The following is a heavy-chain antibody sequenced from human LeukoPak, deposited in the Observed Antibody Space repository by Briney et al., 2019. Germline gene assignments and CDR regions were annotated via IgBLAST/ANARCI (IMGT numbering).Heavy chain of an antibody. CDR3: ARPELHSSSSRIYYFDY. Sequence: ASVKVSCKASGYSFTSYGISWVRQAPGQGLEWMGWISGYNGNTKFAQKLQGRVTMTTDTSTSTAYMELRSLRSDDTAVYYCARPELHSSSSRIYYFDYWGQGALVTVSS. D-gene: IGHD6-13*01. CDR1: GYSFTSYG. V-gene: IGHV1-18*04. CDR2: ISGYNGNT. J-gene: IGHJ4*02.